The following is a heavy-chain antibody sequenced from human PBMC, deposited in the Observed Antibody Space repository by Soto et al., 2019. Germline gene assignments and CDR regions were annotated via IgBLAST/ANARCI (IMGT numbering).Heavy chain of an antibody. J-gene: IGHJ4*02. D-gene: IGHD2-15*01. CDR1: GGTFSSYA. Sequence: GASVKVSCKASGGTFSSYAISWVRQAPGQGLEWMGGIIPIFGTTNYAQKFQGRVTITADKSTSTAYMELRSLRSDDTAVYYCARDLGYCSGGSCYPSYWGQGTLVTVSS. V-gene: IGHV1-69*06. CDR2: IIPIFGTT. CDR3: ARDLGYCSGGSCYPSY.